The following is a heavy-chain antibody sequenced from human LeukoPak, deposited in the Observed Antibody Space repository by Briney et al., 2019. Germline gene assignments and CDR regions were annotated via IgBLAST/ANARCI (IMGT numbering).Heavy chain of an antibody. CDR2: FDPEDGET. V-gene: IGHV1-24*01. CDR1: GYTLTELS. J-gene: IGHJ4*02. D-gene: IGHD3-3*01. Sequence: GASVKVSCKVSGYTLTELSMHWVRQAPGKGLEWMGGFDPEDGETIYAQKFQGRVTMTEDTSTDTAYMELSSLRSEDTAVYYCATAKYTYYDSWSGYHAFGYWGQGTLVTVSS. CDR3: ATAKYTYYDSWSGYHAFGY.